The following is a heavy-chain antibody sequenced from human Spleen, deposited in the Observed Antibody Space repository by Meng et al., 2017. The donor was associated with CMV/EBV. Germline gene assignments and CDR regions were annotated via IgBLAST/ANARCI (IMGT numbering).Heavy chain of an antibody. D-gene: IGHD4-23*01. J-gene: IGHJ4*02. V-gene: IGHV4-59*01. CDR1: GVSISHYY. CDR3: AREGRPAVRADFDW. CDR2: IYYSGST. Sequence: SETLSLTCTVSGVSISHYYWSWIRQPPGKGLEWIGYIYYSGSTNYNPSLRSRVTISVDTSKNQFSLKLSSVTAADTAVYYCAREGRPAVRADFDWWGQGSLVTVSS.